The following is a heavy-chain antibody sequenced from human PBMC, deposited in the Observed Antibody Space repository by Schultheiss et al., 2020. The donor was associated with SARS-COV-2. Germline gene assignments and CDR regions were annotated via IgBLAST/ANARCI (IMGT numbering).Heavy chain of an antibody. D-gene: IGHD3-3*01. CDR1: GFTFSSYA. CDR3: LNYDFWTWNYHYGLDV. CDR2: ISNDGRSA. J-gene: IGHJ6*02. Sequence: GGSLRLSCAASGFTFSSYAMSWVRQAPGKGLVWVGHISNDGRSARYGDSVKGRFTISRDNAKNTVYLQMNSLKTEDTAVYYCLNYDFWTWNYHYGLDVWGQGTTVTVSS. V-gene: IGHV3-23*01.